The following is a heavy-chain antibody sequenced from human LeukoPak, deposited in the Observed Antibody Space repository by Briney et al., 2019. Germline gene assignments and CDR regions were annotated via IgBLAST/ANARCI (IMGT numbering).Heavy chain of an antibody. CDR2: IYYSGST. J-gene: IGHJ4*03. CDR3: ARHNDLMGATLDY. V-gene: IGHV4-39*01. Sequence: SETLSLTCTVSGGSISSSSYYWGWIRQPPGKGLEWIGSIYYSGSTYYNPSLKSRVTISVDTSKNQFSLKLSSVTAADTAVYYCARHNDLMGATLDYWGQGTTVTVSS. CDR1: GGSISSSSYY. D-gene: IGHD1-26*01.